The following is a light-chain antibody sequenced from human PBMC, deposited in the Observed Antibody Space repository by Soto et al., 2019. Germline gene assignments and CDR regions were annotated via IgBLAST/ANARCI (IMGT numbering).Light chain of an antibody. V-gene: IGKV3-11*01. CDR1: QSVSSQ. Sequence: EVVLTQSPATLSLSPGERATLSCRASQSVSSQLAWYQQKPGQAPRLLIYDASNRATGIPARFSGSGSATDFTLTISSLEPEDFAVYYCQQYGSSPLTFGGGTKVDIK. CDR2: DAS. J-gene: IGKJ4*01. CDR3: QQYGSSPLT.